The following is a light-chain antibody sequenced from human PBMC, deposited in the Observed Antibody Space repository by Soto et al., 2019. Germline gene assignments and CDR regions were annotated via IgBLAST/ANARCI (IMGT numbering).Light chain of an antibody. V-gene: IGLV2-14*01. Sequence: QSALTQPASVSGSPGQSITISCTGTSSDVGGYNYVSWFQHHPGKVPKLLIYEVSHRPSGVSDSFSGSKSGTTASLTISGLQAEDEADYYCCSFTNSYTWVFGGGTKRTVL. CDR2: EVS. CDR3: CSFTNSYTWV. J-gene: IGLJ3*02. CDR1: SSDVGGYNY.